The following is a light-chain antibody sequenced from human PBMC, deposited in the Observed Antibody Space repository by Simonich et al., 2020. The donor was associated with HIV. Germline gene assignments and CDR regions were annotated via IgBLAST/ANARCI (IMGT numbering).Light chain of an antibody. V-gene: IGKV1-39*01. J-gene: IGKJ4*01. CDR2: GAS. Sequence: DIQMTQSPSSLSASVGDRVTIPCRASQIISSYLNWYQQTPGKAPKLLIYGASSLQSGVPSRCSGRGSGTDFTLTISSLQPEDFATDYCQQSYSTPLTIGGGTKVEIK. CDR1: QIISSY. CDR3: QQSYSTPLT.